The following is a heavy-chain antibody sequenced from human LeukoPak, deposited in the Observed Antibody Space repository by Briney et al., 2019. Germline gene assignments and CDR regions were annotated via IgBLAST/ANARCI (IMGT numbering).Heavy chain of an antibody. CDR2: INEDGSVK. Sequence: PGGSLRLSCAASGFTFSSYWMSWVRQAPGKGPEWVANINEDGSVKYYVDSVKGRFTIARDNAKNSLYLQMNSLRADDTAVYYCGREVQGGATILDCWGQGTLVSVSS. D-gene: IGHD1-26*01. CDR1: GFTFSSYW. J-gene: IGHJ4*02. CDR3: GREVQGGATILDC. V-gene: IGHV3-7*04.